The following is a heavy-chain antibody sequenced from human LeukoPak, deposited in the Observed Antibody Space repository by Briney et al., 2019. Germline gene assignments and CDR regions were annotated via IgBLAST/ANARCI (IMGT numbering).Heavy chain of an antibody. CDR2: ISSSGSTI. CDR3: ARAPAYWYFDL. V-gene: IGHV3-48*03. J-gene: IGHJ2*01. Sequence: QPGGSLRLSCEASGFTFTSYAINWVRQAPGHGQEWFSYISSSGSTIYYADSLKGRFTISRENAKNSLYLQMDSLRGDDTAVYYCARAPAYWYFDLWARGTLVTVSS. CDR1: GFTFTSYA. D-gene: IGHD2-2*01.